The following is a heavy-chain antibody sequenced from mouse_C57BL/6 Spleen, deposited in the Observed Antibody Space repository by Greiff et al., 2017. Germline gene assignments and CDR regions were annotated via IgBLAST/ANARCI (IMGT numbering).Heavy chain of an antibody. CDR3: ARPAETAQAWFAY. J-gene: IGHJ3*01. V-gene: IGHV1-9*01. Sequence: QVQLQQSGAELMKPGASVKLSCKATGYTFTGYWIEWVKQRPGNGLEWIGEILPGSGSTNYNEKFKGKATFTADTSSNPAYMQLSSLTTADSAIYYCARPAETAQAWFAYWGQGTLVTVSA. CDR2: ILPGSGST. D-gene: IGHD3-2*02. CDR1: GYTFTGYW.